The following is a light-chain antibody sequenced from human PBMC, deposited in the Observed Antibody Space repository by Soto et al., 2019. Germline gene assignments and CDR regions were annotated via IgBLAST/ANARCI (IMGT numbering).Light chain of an antibody. Sequence: QSVLTQPASVSGSPGQSITISCTGTSSDVGGYNYVSWYQQHPGKAPKLMIYDVSNRPSGVSNRFSGSKSGNTASLTISGLQAEDEAGYYCSSYTSSSTLEGVFGTGTKVTVL. CDR2: DVS. CDR3: SSYTSSSTLEGV. J-gene: IGLJ1*01. CDR1: SSDVGGYNY. V-gene: IGLV2-14*01.